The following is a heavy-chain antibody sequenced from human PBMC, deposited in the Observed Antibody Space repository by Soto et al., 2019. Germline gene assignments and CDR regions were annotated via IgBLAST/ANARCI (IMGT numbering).Heavy chain of an antibody. Sequence: GGSLRLSCAASGFTFSSFSMNWVRQAPGKGLEWVSSISSSSTYIYYADSVKGRFTISRDNAKNSLYLQMDSLRAEDTDFYYCARDQYSSGWYYFDYWGQGTLVTVSS. CDR2: ISSSSTYI. J-gene: IGHJ4*02. CDR1: GFTFSSFS. D-gene: IGHD6-19*01. CDR3: ARDQYSSGWYYFDY. V-gene: IGHV3-21*01.